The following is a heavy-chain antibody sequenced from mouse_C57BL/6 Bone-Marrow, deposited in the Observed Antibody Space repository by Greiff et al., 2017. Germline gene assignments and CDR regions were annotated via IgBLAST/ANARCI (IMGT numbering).Heavy chain of an antibody. D-gene: IGHD2-5*01. Sequence: VQLQQSGAELVRPGASVTLSCKASGYTFTDYEMHWVKQTPVHGLEWIGAIDPETGGTAYNQKFKGKAILTADKSTSTAYMELRSLTSEDSAVYYGTRGSSTIVTHYYAMDYWGQGTSVTVSS. CDR1: GYTFTDYE. CDR2: IDPETGGT. V-gene: IGHV1-15*01. J-gene: IGHJ4*01. CDR3: TRGSSTIVTHYYAMDY.